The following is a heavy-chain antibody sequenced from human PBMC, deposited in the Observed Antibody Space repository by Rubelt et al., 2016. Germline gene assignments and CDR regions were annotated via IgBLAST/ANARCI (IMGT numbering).Heavy chain of an antibody. D-gene: IGHD2-21*01. CDR2: ISFDGSDK. CDR1: A. V-gene: IGHV3-30*04. Sequence: AMSWVRQAPGKGLEWVAVISFDGSDKYYADSVKGRFTISRDTSKNTLYLQMNSLRAEDTAVYYCARDENCGGDCYGYWGQGTLVTVSS. CDR3: ARDENCGGDCYGY. J-gene: IGHJ4*02.